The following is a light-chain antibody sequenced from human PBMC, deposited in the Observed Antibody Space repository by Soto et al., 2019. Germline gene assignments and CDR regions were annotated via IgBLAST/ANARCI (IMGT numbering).Light chain of an antibody. CDR3: QQPNSFPLT. V-gene: IGKV1-12*01. CDR1: QGISNW. CDR2: AAS. J-gene: IGKJ4*01. Sequence: DIHMSESLSSGAASVGSTVTVACRASQGISNWLAWYQQKKAKAPKLLIYAASSLQSGVPSRFSGSRYGTDFNLPISSLQTEDFATYDCQQPNSFPLTFGGGTKVDIK.